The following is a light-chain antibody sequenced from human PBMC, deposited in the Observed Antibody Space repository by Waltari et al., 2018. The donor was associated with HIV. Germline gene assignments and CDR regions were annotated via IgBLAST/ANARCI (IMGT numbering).Light chain of an antibody. V-gene: IGLV3-1*01. CDR3: QAWGSSTSGV. Sequence: SYEVTQSSSVAVSPGQTASITCSGYELGDKYTCWYQQKPGQSPLLVIYQDNKRPSGIPERFAASSSGHTATLTISGTLPMDEADYYCQAWGSSTSGVFGRGTRLTVL. J-gene: IGLJ2*01. CDR1: ELGDKY. CDR2: QDN.